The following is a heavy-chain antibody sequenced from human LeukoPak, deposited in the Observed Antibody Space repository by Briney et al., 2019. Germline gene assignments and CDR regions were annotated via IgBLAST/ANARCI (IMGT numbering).Heavy chain of an antibody. V-gene: IGHV4-38-2*02. CDR1: GYSISSGYY. Sequence: PSETLSLTCTVSGYSISSGYYWAWIRQPPGKGLEWIGIIHLSGSTNYNPSLKSGVTISVDTSKNQFPRKLSSVTAGDPAVYYCARGRGCIAARPGYYYSYNMDVWGKGTTVTVSS. CDR2: IHLSGST. D-gene: IGHD6-6*01. CDR3: ARGRGCIAARPGYYYSYNMDV. J-gene: IGHJ6*03.